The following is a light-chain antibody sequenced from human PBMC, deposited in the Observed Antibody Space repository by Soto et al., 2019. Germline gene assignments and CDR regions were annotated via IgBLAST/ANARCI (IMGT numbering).Light chain of an antibody. V-gene: IGKV3-20*01. CDR2: GAS. CDR3: QQYGTSPYT. CDR1: QIITSNQ. J-gene: IGKJ2*01. Sequence: DIVLTQSPGTLSFSPGDRATLSCRASQIITSNQLAWYQHRPGQAPRLLIYGASSRAAGIPDRFTGSGSGTDFTLTIKRLEPEDFAVYYCQQYGTSPYTFSQGARLDFK.